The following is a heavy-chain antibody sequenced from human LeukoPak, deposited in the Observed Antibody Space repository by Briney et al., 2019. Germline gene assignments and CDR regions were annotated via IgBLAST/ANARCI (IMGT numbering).Heavy chain of an antibody. CDR1: GFTFSGYA. CDR3: AKDPGVVPAHYFDY. CDR2: ISGSAGTT. D-gene: IGHD2-2*01. Sequence: PGGSLRLSCAASGFTFSGYAMSWVRQAPGKGLEWVSAISGSAGTTYYADSVKGRFTISRDNSKNTLYLQMNSLRAEDTAVYYCAKDPGVVPAHYFDYWGQGTLVTVSS. J-gene: IGHJ4*02. V-gene: IGHV3-23*01.